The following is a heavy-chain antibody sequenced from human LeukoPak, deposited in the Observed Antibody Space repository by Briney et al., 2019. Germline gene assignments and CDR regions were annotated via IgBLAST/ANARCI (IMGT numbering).Heavy chain of an antibody. CDR3: ARDVDYGDSGGLDY. V-gene: IGHV1-69*04. CDR2: IIPILGIA. CDR1: GGTFSSYA. Sequence: GASVKVSCKASGGTFSSYAISWVRQAPGQGLEWMGRIIPILGIANYAQKFQGRVTITADKSTSTAYMELGSLRSEDTAVYYCARDVDYGDSGGLDYWGQGTLVTVSS. D-gene: IGHD4-17*01. J-gene: IGHJ4*02.